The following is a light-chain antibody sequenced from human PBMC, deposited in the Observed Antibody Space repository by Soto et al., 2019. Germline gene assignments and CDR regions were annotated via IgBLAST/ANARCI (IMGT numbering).Light chain of an antibody. CDR3: AAWDDRLRGHGE. CDR1: TSNIGSNI. V-gene: IGLV1-44*01. J-gene: IGLJ7*01. Sequence: QSVLSQPPSASGTPGQRVTISCSGRTSNIGSNIVSWYQQLPGTAPKLVIFADNQRPSGVPDRFSGFKSGTSASLAINGLQSEDEADYYCAAWDDRLRGHGEFGGGTQLTVL. CDR2: ADN.